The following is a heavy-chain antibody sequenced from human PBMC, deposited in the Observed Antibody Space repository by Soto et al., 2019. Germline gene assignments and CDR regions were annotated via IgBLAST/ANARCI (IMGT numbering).Heavy chain of an antibody. CDR2: ISAYNGNT. CDR3: ARGKGVHSGYDKTGILDDY. J-gene: IGHJ4*02. V-gene: IGHV1-18*01. Sequence: QVQLVQSGAEVKKPGASVKVSCKASGYTFTSYGISWVRQAPGQGLEWMGWISAYNGNTNYAQKLQGRVTMTIDSSTSTAYMELRSLRSDDTAVYYCARGKGVHSGYDKTGILDDYWGQGTLVTVSS. CDR1: GYTFTSYG. D-gene: IGHD5-12*01.